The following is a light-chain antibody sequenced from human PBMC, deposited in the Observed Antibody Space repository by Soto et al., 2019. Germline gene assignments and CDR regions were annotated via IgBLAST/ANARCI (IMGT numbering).Light chain of an antibody. CDR3: AAWDDSLNGPV. V-gene: IGLV1-44*01. CDR2: SNN. Sequence: QSVLTQPPSASRTPGQRVTISCSGSSSNIGSNTVNWYQQLAGTAPKLLIYSNNQRPSGVPDRFSGSKSGTSASLAISGLQSEDEADYYCAAWDDSLNGPVFGGGTQLTVL. J-gene: IGLJ2*01. CDR1: SSNIGSNT.